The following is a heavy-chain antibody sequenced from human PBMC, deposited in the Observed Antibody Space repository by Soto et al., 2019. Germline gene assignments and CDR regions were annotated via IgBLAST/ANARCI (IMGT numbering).Heavy chain of an antibody. CDR3: ARGGGYDSFDY. CDR2: ISHLEST. CDR1: GASISYGGFS. D-gene: IGHD5-12*01. V-gene: IGHV4-30-2*06. Sequence: SSETLSLTCTVSGASISYGGFSWSWIRQSPGKGLEWIGYISHLESTYFHPSFKSRLTMLIDRTRNQFSLKLSSVTAADMAVYYCARGGGYDSFDYWGQGVLVTVSS. J-gene: IGHJ4*02.